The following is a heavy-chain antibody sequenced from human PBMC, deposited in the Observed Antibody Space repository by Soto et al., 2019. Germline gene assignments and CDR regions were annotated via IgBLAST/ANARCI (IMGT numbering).Heavy chain of an antibody. Sequence: SETLSLTCAVSGGSISSSNWWSWVRPPPGKGLEWIGEIYHSGSTNYNPSLKSRVTISVDKSKNQFSLKLSSVTAADTAVYYCAGGPEGSSWYYLDYWGQGTLVTVSS. V-gene: IGHV4-4*02. D-gene: IGHD6-13*01. J-gene: IGHJ4*02. CDR2: IYHSGST. CDR3: AGGPEGSSWYYLDY. CDR1: GGSISSSNW.